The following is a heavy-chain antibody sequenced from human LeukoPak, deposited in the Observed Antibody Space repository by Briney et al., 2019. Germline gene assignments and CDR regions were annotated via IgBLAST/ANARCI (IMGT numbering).Heavy chain of an antibody. CDR2: INSDGSST. Sequence: PGGSLRLSCAASGFTFSSYWMHWVRQAPGKGLVWVSRINSDGSSTSYADSVKGRFTISRDNAKNTLYLQMNSLRAEDTAVYYCARADSSGWYGPYYYYGMDVWGQGTTVTVSS. D-gene: IGHD6-19*01. CDR1: GFTFSSYW. CDR3: ARADSSGWYGPYYYYGMDV. V-gene: IGHV3-74*01. J-gene: IGHJ6*02.